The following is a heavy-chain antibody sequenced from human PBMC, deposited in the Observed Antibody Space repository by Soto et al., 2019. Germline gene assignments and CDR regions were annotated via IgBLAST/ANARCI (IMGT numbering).Heavy chain of an antibody. D-gene: IGHD2-15*01. V-gene: IGHV4-39*01. CDR2: TYYNGNA. J-gene: IGHJ4*02. Sequence: SETLSLTCTVSGGSIDRSNYYWDWIRQSPGKGLEWIGTTYYNGNAYYNPSLKSRVTMSVDTSKNQFSLRLISVTAEDTAVYYCARTCSGGTCSFDYWGQGTLVTVSS. CDR3: ARTCSGGTCSFDY. CDR1: GGSIDRSNYY.